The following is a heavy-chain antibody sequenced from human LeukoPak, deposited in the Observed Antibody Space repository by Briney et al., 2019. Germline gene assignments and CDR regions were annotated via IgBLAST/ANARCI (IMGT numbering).Heavy chain of an antibody. V-gene: IGHV4-30-4*07. D-gene: IGHD3-3*01. CDR3: ARDNGDYDFWSGYNFNWFDP. CDR2: IYYSGST. J-gene: IGHJ5*02. Sequence: SQTLSLTCAVSGGSISSDGYSWSWSRQPPGTGLEWIGYIYYSGSTYYNPSLKSRVTISVDTSKNQFSLKLSSVTAADTAVYYCARDNGDYDFWSGYNFNWFDPWGQGTLVTVSS. CDR1: GGSISSDGYS.